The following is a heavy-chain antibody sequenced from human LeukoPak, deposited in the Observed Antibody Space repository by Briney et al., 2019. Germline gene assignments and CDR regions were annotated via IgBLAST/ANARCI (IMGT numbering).Heavy chain of an antibody. CDR3: EVVPNY. V-gene: IGHV1-46*01. J-gene: IGHJ4*02. CDR2: INSSDGST. Sequence: ASVKVSCKASGYTLTSYYMQWVRQAPGQGLEWVGIINSSDGSTSSAQKFQGRVTMTRDTSTSTVYMELSSLRSEGTAVYYCEVVPNYWGQGTLVTVSS. CDR1: GYTLTSYY. D-gene: IGHD3-22*01.